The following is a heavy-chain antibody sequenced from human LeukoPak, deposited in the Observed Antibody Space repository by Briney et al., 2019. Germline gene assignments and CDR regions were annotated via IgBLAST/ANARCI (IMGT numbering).Heavy chain of an antibody. V-gene: IGHV4-59*01. Sequence: SETLSLTCTVSGGSISSYYWSWIRQPPGKGLEWIGYIYYSGSTNYNPSLKSRVTISVDTSKNQFSLKLSSVTAADTAVYYCARDMPAAGPRDAFDIWGQGTMVTVSS. D-gene: IGHD6-13*01. CDR1: GGSISSYY. CDR3: ARDMPAAGPRDAFDI. J-gene: IGHJ3*02. CDR2: IYYSGST.